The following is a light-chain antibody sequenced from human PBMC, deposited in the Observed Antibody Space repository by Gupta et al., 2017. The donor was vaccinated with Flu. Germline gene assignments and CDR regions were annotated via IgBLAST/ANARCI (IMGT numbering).Light chain of an antibody. J-gene: IGLJ3*02. Sequence: QSALTQPASVPGSPGQSITISCTGTNSDVGSYNLVSWYQQHPGKAPKLMIYEGSKRPSGVANRFSGSKYGNTAALTIAGLQAEEEADYYCCSYAGSSTPWVFGGGTKLTVL. CDR1: NSDVGSYNL. V-gene: IGLV2-23*01. CDR3: CSYAGSSTPWV. CDR2: EGS.